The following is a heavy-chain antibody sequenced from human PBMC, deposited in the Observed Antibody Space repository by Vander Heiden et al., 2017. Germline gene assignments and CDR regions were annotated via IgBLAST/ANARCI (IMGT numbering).Heavy chain of an antibody. J-gene: IGHJ4*02. CDR2: IYGSGNT. CDR1: GYSVIGYY. D-gene: IGHD6-13*01. Sequence: QVQLQESGPGLVKPSAPLSLFCPVSGYSVIGYYWRWIRPPAGKGLEYIGSIYGSGNTNYNPSLKGGVTMSVDASRNKFSLRLSSGTAADTAVYYCARGGAAAGSYKYWGQGTLVTVS. V-gene: IGHV4-4*07. CDR3: ARGGAAAGSYKY.